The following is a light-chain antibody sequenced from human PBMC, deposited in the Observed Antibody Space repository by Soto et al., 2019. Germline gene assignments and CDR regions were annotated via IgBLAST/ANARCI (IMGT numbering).Light chain of an antibody. Sequence: QSVLTQPASVSGSPGQSITISCTGTSSAVGSYNLVSWYQQHPGKAPKLMIYEGSKRPSGVSNRFSGSKSGSTASPTIAGLQDADEADYYCCSYAGSSTHVVFGGGTPLTVL. CDR3: CSYAGSSTHVV. V-gene: IGLV2-23*01. CDR1: SSAVGSYNL. J-gene: IGLJ2*01. CDR2: EGS.